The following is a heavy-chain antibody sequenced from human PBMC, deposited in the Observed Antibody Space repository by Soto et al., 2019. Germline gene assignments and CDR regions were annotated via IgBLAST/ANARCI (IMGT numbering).Heavy chain of an antibody. J-gene: IGHJ6*02. CDR1: GGSISSGGYY. Sequence: SETLSLTCTVSGGSISSGGYYWSWTRQHPGKGLEWIANIYYRGNTNYNPSFESRVTISIDTSKNQFSLKLNSMTAADTAVYYCARHSNKPGDFDYYYGMDVWGQGTSVPVSS. CDR2: IYYRGNT. CDR3: ARHSNKPGDFDYYYGMDV. V-gene: IGHV4-61*08. D-gene: IGHD3-3*01.